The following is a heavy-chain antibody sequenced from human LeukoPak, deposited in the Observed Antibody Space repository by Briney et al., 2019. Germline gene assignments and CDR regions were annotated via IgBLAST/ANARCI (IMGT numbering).Heavy chain of an antibody. V-gene: IGHV4-34*01. J-gene: IGHJ4*02. D-gene: IGHD2-15*01. Sequence: SETLSLTCAVYGGYFSGYFWSWIRQPPGKGLEWIGELTESRRTSYNPSLKSRVTIAEDTSKNQFSLKLSSVTAADTAVYYCARWSLRGCSGSPCFDYWGQGTLVTVSS. CDR3: ARWSLRGCSGSPCFDY. CDR1: GGYFSGYF. CDR2: LTESRRT.